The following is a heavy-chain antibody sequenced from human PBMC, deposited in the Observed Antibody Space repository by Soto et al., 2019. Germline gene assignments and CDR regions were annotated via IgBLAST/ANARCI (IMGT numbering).Heavy chain of an antibody. CDR1: GDSVSSNTAA. J-gene: IGHJ4*02. CDR2: TYYRSNWRH. CDR3: ARGVAGSGFDL. V-gene: IGHV6-1*01. D-gene: IGHD6-19*01. Sequence: QVHLQQSGPGLVKPSRTLSLTCAISGDSVSSNTAAWNWIRSSPSRGLEWLGRTYYRSNWRHDYAVSVKSRIIVNPDTSKNHFSLQLNSVTPDDTAVYYCARGVAGSGFDLWGQGTLVTVSS.